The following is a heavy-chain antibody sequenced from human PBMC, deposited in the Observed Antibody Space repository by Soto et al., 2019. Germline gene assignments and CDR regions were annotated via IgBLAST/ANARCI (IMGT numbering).Heavy chain of an antibody. D-gene: IGHD3-9*01. CDR1: GGCVSSGRYY. J-gene: IGHJ4*02. V-gene: IGHV4-61*01. CDR2: IYYSGST. CDR3: ARTPDYYDILTGYYLNPYFDY. Sequence: SETLSLTCTVSGGCVSSGRYYWSWIRQPPGKGLEWIGYIYYSGSTNYNPSLKSRVTISVDTSKNQFSLKLSSVTAADTAVYYCARTPDYYDILTGYYLNPYFDYWGQGTLVTVSS.